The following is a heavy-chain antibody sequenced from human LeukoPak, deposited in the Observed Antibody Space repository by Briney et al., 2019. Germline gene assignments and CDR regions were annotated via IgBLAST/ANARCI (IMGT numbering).Heavy chain of an antibody. CDR3: AKGRQQLANLDY. Sequence: GGSLRLSCAASGFTFGSVGMSWVRQAPGKGLEWVSGLSAGGGITYYADSVKGRFNISRDNAKNTLYLQMNSLRADDTAIYYCAKGRQQLANLDYWGQGTLVTVSS. CDR2: LSAGGGIT. J-gene: IGHJ4*02. D-gene: IGHD6-13*01. CDR1: GFTFGSVG. V-gene: IGHV3-23*01.